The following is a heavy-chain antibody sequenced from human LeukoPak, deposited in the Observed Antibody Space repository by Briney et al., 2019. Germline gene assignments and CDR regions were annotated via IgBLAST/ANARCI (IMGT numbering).Heavy chain of an antibody. CDR1: GFTFSSYA. V-gene: IGHV3-30-3*01. D-gene: IGHD6-13*01. J-gene: IGHJ4*02. Sequence: GGSLRLSCAASGFTFSSYAMHWVRQAPGKGLEWVAVISYDRTHIYYADSMKGRFTISRDNSKSTLYLQMNSLRAEDTAVYYCAKDLAAATDYFDYWGQGTPVTVSS. CDR2: ISYDRTHI. CDR3: AKDLAAATDYFDY.